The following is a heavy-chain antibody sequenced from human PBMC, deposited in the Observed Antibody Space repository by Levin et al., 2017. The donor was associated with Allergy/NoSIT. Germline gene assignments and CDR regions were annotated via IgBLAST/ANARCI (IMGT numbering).Heavy chain of an antibody. CDR2: IYPQTGDT. Sequence: ASVKVSCQASRHSFPIYYIHWVRQAPGQGLQWMGWIYPQTGDTSIARKFHGRFTMTSDPSINTVYMELSSLGSDDTAIYYCASAGWNTSGRSPGEGEDLYYLGMDVWGQGTTVTVSS. J-gene: IGHJ6*02. V-gene: IGHV1-2*02. CDR1: RHSFPIYY. D-gene: IGHD6-19*01. CDR3: ASAGWNTSGRSPGEGEDLYYLGMDV.